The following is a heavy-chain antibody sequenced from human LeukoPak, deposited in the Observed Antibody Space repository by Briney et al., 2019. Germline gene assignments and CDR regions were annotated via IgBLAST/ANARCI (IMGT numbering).Heavy chain of an antibody. Sequence: SAKVSCKASGYTFTGYYMHWLRQAPGQGLDWMGWMNPNSGGTNYAQNFQGRVTMTRDTSVSTAYMELSSLRSDDTAVYYCARGPSHGAFDIWGQGTLVTVSS. CDR1: GYTFTGYY. CDR2: MNPNSGGT. J-gene: IGHJ3*02. CDR3: ARGPSHGAFDI. V-gene: IGHV1-2*02.